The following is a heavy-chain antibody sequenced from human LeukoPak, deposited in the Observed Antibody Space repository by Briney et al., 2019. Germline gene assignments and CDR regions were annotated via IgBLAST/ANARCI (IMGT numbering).Heavy chain of an antibody. CDR1: GGSISSSNW. CDR2: IYHSGST. J-gene: IGHJ6*03. V-gene: IGHV4-4*02. CDR3: ARETSQKGAHYMDV. Sequence: PSETLSLTCAVSGGSISSSNWWSWIRPPPGKGLEWIGEIYHSGSTNYNPSLKSRVTISVDKSKTQFSLKLSSVTAADTAVYYCARETSQKGAHYMDVWGKGTTITISS. D-gene: IGHD3-16*01.